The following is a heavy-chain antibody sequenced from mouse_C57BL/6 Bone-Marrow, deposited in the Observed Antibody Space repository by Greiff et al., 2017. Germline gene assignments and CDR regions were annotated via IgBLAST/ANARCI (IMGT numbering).Heavy chain of an antibody. Sequence: VQLKESGAELVRPGASVKLSCTASGFNIKDYYMHWVKQRPEQGLEWIGRIDPEDGDTEYAPKFQGKATMPADTSSNTAYLPLSSLTSEDTAVYYCTTFYDGYYLDYWGQGTTLTVSA. V-gene: IGHV14-1*01. D-gene: IGHD2-3*01. CDR2: IDPEDGDT. J-gene: IGHJ2*01. CDR1: GFNIKDYY. CDR3: TTFYDGYYLDY.